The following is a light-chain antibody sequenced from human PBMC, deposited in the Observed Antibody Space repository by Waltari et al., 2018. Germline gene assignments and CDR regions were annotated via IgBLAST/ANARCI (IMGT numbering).Light chain of an antibody. Sequence: LTPPPSVSLAPGPTATITCGGTNIVSASVHWYQQKPGQAPVRVVSDAVARPSGIPERFFDSKSGNTATLTLIRVEAGDEADFYCQLWDSSIDQWVFGGGTKLTVL. V-gene: IGLV3-21*02. CDR2: DAV. J-gene: IGLJ3*02. CDR3: QLWDSSIDQWV. CDR1: NIVSAS.